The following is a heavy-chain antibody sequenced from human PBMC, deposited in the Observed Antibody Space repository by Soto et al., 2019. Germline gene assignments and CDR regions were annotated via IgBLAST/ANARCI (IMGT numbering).Heavy chain of an antibody. CDR2: TYYSGST. V-gene: IGHV4-31*03. Sequence: QVQLQESGPGLVKPSQTLSLTCTVSGGSISSGDYYWSWIRQHPGKGLEWIGYTYYSGSTNYNPSLKSRVTISVDTSKNQFSLKLSSVTPADTAVYCCARVVPALDAFDIWGPGTVVTVS. CDR1: GGSISSGDYY. D-gene: IGHD5-18*01. CDR3: ARVVPALDAFDI. J-gene: IGHJ3*02.